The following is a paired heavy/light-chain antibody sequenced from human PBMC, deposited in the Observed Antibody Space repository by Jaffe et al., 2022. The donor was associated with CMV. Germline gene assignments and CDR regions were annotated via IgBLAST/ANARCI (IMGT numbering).Light chain of an antibody. Sequence: IVLTQSPGTLALSPRERATLSCRASQSVNINSLAWYQQKPGQAPRLLIFGASNRATGIPDRFSGSGSGTDFTLTISRLEPEDFAVYYCQHYGSSRWTFGQGTKVEI. V-gene: IGKV3-20*01. CDR3: QHYGSSRWT. CDR2: GAS. CDR1: QSVNINS. J-gene: IGKJ1*01.
Heavy chain of an antibody. CDR1: GFTFSSYA. Sequence: EVRLLESGGGLAHPGGSLRLSCAASGFTFSSYAMSWVRQAPGKGPEWVSALSGVADRSYYGDSVKGRFTISRDNSKQMLYLEMGSLRAEDTAIYYCAKESPYCTSTSCRKYYFDSWGQGILVTVSS. D-gene: IGHD2-2*01. V-gene: IGHV3-23*01. J-gene: IGHJ4*02. CDR3: AKESPYCTSTSCRKYYFDS. CDR2: LSGVADRS.